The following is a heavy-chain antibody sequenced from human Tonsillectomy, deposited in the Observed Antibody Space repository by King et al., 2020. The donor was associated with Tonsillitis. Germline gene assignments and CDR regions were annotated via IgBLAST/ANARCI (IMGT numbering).Heavy chain of an antibody. V-gene: IGHV3-30*02. CDR1: GFTFSSFG. D-gene: IGHD2-21*01. Sequence: VQLVESGGDVVQPGGSLRLSCAASGFTFSSFGMHWVRQGPGKGLEWVAFIPSDGTNKYYSDSVKGRFTISRDNSKNTRYLQMNSLRAEDTAVYYCARSHKGFDPWGQGTLVTVSS. J-gene: IGHJ5*02. CDR2: IPSDGTNK. CDR3: ARSHKGFDP.